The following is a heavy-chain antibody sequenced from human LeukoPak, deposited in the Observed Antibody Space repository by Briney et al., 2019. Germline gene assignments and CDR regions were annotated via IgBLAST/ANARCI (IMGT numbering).Heavy chain of an antibody. Sequence: SETLSLTCTVSGGSISNNDYFWGWIRQPPGKGLEWIGSMNYGGSTHDNPSLKSRVTISVDTSKNQVSLKLSSVTAADTAVCYCARRVPGRSGNWFDPWGQGTLVTVSS. CDR1: GGSISNNDYF. CDR2: MNYGGST. V-gene: IGHV4-39*01. CDR3: ARRVPGRSGNWFDP. D-gene: IGHD2-2*01. J-gene: IGHJ5*02.